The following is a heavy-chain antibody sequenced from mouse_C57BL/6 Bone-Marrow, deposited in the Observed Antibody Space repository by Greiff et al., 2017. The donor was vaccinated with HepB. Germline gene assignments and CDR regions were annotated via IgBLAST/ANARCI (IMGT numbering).Heavy chain of an antibody. CDR2: IWWDDDK. J-gene: IGHJ4*01. D-gene: IGHD1-1*01. CDR1: GFSLSTFGMG. CDR3: ASVIITTVVEGYAMDY. V-gene: IGHV8-8*01. Sequence: VTLKVPGPGILQPSQTLSLTCSFSGFSLSTFGMGVGWIRQPTGKGLEWLAHIWWDDDKYYNPALKSRPTISKDTSKNQVFLKIATVSTADTATYYCASVIITTVVEGYAMDYWGQGTSVTVSS.